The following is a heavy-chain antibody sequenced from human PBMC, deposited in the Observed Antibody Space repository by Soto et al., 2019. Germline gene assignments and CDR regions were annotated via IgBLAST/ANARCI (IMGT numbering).Heavy chain of an antibody. CDR1: GYSFTSYW. D-gene: IGHD3-3*01. CDR2: IYPGDSDT. J-gene: IGHJ6*02. V-gene: IGHV5-51*01. CDR3: ARHAHSFYDFWSGYYTRGDYYYYYGTDV. Sequence: GESLKISCKGSGYSFTSYWIGWVRQMPGKGLEWMGIIYPGDSDTRYSPSFQGQVTISADKSISTAYLQWSSLKASDTAMYYCARHAHSFYDFWSGYYTRGDYYYYYGTDVWGQGTTVTVSS.